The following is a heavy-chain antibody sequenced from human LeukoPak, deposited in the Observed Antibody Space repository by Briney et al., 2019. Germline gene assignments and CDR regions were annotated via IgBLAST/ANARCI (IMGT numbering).Heavy chain of an antibody. V-gene: IGHV3-9*03. J-gene: IGHJ4*02. D-gene: IGHD3-22*01. CDR3: AKVRNYYDSSGSFDY. CDR2: ISWNSGSI. CDR1: GFTFSSYA. Sequence: GGSLRLSCVASGFTFSSYAMTWVRQAPGKGLEWVSGISWNSGSIGYADSVKGRFTISRDNAKNSLYLQMNSLRAEDMALYYCAKVRNYYDSSGSFDYWGQGTLVTVSS.